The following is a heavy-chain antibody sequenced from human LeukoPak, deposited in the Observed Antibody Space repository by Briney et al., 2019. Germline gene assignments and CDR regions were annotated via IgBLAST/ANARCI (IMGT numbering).Heavy chain of an antibody. CDR1: GGSISSYY. Sequence: SETLSLTCTVSGGSISSYYWSWIRQPPGKGLEWIGYIYYSGSTNYNPSLKSRVTISVDTSKNQFSLKLSSVTAADTAVYYCVRDYYGSGSYYKNWGQGTLVTVSS. V-gene: IGHV4-59*01. CDR2: IYYSGST. D-gene: IGHD3-10*01. CDR3: VRDYYGSGSYYKN. J-gene: IGHJ4*02.